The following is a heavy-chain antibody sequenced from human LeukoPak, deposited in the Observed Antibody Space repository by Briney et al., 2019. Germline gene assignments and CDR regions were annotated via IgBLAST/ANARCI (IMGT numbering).Heavy chain of an antibody. D-gene: IGHD3-22*01. CDR3: ARLVRTYYYDSSGYYWDY. CDR1: GGSSRSGDYF. V-gene: IGHV4-30-4*01. Sequence: SETLSLTCAVSGGSSRSGDYFWSWIRQPPGKGLEWIGHIHYSGNTYYNPSLKSRVSISVDTSKNQFSLKLSSVTAADTAVYYCARLVRTYYYDSSGYYWDYWGQGTLVTVSS. J-gene: IGHJ4*02. CDR2: IHYSGNT.